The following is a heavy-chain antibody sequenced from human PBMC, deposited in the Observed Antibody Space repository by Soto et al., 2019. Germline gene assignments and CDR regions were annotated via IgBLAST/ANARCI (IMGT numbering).Heavy chain of an antibody. J-gene: IGHJ6*02. Sequence: SETLSLTCTVSGGSISSYYWSWIRQPPGKGLEWIGYIYYSGSTNYNPSLKSRVTISVDTSKNQFSLKLSSVTAADTAVYYCARDFWSGGYYYYGMDVWGQGTTVTVSS. CDR1: GGSISSYY. D-gene: IGHD3-3*01. CDR3: ARDFWSGGYYYYGMDV. V-gene: IGHV4-59*01. CDR2: IYYSGST.